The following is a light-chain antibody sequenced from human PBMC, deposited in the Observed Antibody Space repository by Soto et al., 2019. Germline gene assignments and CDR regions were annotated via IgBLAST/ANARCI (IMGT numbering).Light chain of an antibody. CDR3: CSYAGDYHYV. J-gene: IGLJ1*01. CDR2: DVS. Sequence: QSALTQPRSVSGSPGQSVTISCTGTSSDVGGYNYVSWYQQHPGKAPKLIIYDVSKRPSGVPDRFSGSKSGNTASLTISGLQAEDEADYSCCSYAGDYHYVFGTGTKVTVL. CDR1: SSDVGGYNY. V-gene: IGLV2-11*01.